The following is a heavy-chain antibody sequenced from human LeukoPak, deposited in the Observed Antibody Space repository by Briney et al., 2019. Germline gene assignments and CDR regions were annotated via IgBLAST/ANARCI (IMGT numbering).Heavy chain of an antibody. V-gene: IGHV4-59*01. CDR3: ARDINIAAAGMFDP. Sequence: SETLSLTCTVSGGSISSYYWSWIRQPPGKGLEWIGYIYYSGSTNYNPSLKSRVTISVDTSKNQFSLKLSSVTAADTAVYYCARDINIAAAGMFDPWGQGTQVTVSS. J-gene: IGHJ5*02. CDR1: GGSISSYY. CDR2: IYYSGST. D-gene: IGHD6-13*01.